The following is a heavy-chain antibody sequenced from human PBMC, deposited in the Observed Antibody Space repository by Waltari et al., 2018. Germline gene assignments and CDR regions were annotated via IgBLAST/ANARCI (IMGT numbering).Heavy chain of an antibody. CDR1: GFTLRSYA. CDR3: ARAHGAVVVPAGWFDP. CDR2: IISNGGST. V-gene: IGHV3-64*07. Sequence: EVQLVESGGGLVQPGGSLRLSCAASGFTLRSYAMHWVRQAPGKGLEYVSAIISNGGSTYYADSVKCRFTISRDNSKNTLYLQMGSLRAEDMAVYYCARAHGAVVVPAGWFDPWGQGTLVTVSS. J-gene: IGHJ5*02. D-gene: IGHD2-2*01.